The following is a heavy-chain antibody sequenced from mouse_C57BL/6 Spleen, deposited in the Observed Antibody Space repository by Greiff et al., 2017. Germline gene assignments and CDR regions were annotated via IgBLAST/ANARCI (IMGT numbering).Heavy chain of an antibody. CDR2: INPNYGTT. CDR3: AKGYYYGSSPWFAY. J-gene: IGHJ3*01. V-gene: IGHV1-39*01. CDR1: GYSFTDYN. Sequence: EVQLQESGPELVKPGASVKISCKASGYSFTDYNMNWVKQSNGKSLEWIGVINPNYGTTSYNQKFKGKATLTVDQSSSTAYMQLNSLTSEDSAVYYCAKGYYYGSSPWFAYWGQGTLVTVAA. D-gene: IGHD1-1*01.